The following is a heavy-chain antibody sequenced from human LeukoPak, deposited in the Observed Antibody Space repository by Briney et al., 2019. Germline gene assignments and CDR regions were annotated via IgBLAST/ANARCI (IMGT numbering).Heavy chain of an antibody. Sequence: SETLSLTCTVYGGSISSSSYYWGWIRQPPGKGLEWIGSIYYSGSTYYNPSLKSRVTISVDTSKNQFSLKLSSVTAADTAVYYCARVDFWSGYFFDYWGQGTLVTVSS. CDR2: IYYSGST. V-gene: IGHV4-39*01. CDR3: ARVDFWSGYFFDY. J-gene: IGHJ4*02. CDR1: GGSISSSSYY. D-gene: IGHD3-3*01.